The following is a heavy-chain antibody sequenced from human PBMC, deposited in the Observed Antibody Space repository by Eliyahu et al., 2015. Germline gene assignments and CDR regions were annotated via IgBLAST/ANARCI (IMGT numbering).Heavy chain of an antibody. CDR1: GGXFSSXA. V-gene: IGHV1-69*01. J-gene: IGHJ4*02. Sequence: QVQLVQSGAEVKKPGSSVKVSCKASGGXFSSXAISXVRXTPGQGLEWXGGIIPLFGTANYAQKFQGRVTIXADESTSTAYMELSSLRSEETAVYYCERDYGETSGSDYYYWGQGTLVTVSS. CDR2: IIPLFGTA. D-gene: IGHD1-26*01. CDR3: ERDYGETSGSDYYY.